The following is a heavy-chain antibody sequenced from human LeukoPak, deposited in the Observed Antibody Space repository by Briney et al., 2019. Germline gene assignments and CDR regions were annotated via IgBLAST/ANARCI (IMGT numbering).Heavy chain of an antibody. D-gene: IGHD4-11*01. CDR2: INSDGRST. V-gene: IGHV3-74*01. J-gene: IGHJ4*02. CDR1: GFTFSSYW. Sequence: GGSLGLSCAASGFTFSSYWMHWVRQVPGKGLVWVSRINSDGRSTSYADSVKGRFTISRDNAKNTVYLQMNSLGAEDTAIYYCVRVLGTVTTIYYFDSWGQGTLVTVSS. CDR3: VRVLGTVTTIYYFDS.